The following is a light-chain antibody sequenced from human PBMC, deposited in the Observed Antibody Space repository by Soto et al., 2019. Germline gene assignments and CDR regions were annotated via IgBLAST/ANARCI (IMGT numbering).Light chain of an antibody. Sequence: DILLTQSPGPLSLSPGERATLSCRASQIVRNNYVAWYQHQPGQASSLLIYGASNRAFDIPHRFSGSGSGTDCTLTISRLEPDDFAVYFCHQYGTSKTFGQGTKVEMK. V-gene: IGKV3-20*01. CDR1: QIVRNNY. CDR3: HQYGTSKT. CDR2: GAS. J-gene: IGKJ1*01.